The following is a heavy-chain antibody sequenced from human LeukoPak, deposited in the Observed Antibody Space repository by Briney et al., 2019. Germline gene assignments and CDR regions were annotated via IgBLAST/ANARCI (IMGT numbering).Heavy chain of an antibody. Sequence: PGGSLRLSCAASGFTFNSFWMYWVRQVPGKGLLWVARINSDGIRTSHADSVQGRFTISRDNANNTLYLQMNSLRAEDTAVYYCAKDPSGDYDFWSGSPWGQGTLVTVSS. CDR2: INSDGIRT. CDR3: AKDPSGDYDFWSGSP. CDR1: GFTFNSFW. V-gene: IGHV3-74*01. J-gene: IGHJ5*02. D-gene: IGHD3-3*01.